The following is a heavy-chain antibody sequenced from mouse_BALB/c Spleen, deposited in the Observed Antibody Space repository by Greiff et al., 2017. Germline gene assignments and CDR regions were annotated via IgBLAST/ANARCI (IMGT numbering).Heavy chain of an antibody. J-gene: IGHJ2*01. Sequence: VQGVESGPGLVAPSQSLSITCTVSGFSLTGYGVNWVRQPPGKGLEWLGMIWGDGSTDYNSALKSRLSISKDNSKSQVFLKMDSLQTDDTARYYCARGNRYDVGYYFDYWGQGTTLTVSS. CDR3: ARGNRYDVGYYFDY. V-gene: IGHV2-6-7*01. CDR2: IWGDGST. D-gene: IGHD2-14*01. CDR1: GFSLTGYG.